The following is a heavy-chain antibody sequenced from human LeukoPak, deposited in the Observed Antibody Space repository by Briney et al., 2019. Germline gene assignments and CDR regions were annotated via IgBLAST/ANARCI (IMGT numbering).Heavy chain of an antibody. CDR3: AKEGSSGWYDYYGLEV. CDR2: INGGGDDT. D-gene: IGHD6-19*01. CDR1: GFTFSSYA. Sequence: GGSLRLSCAASGFTFSSYAMSWVRQAPGKGPEWVSVINGGGDDTYYADSVKGRFTISRDNSKDTLYLQMTSLGVGDTAVYYCAKEGSSGWYDYYGLEVWGQGTTVTVSS. V-gene: IGHV3-23*01. J-gene: IGHJ6*02.